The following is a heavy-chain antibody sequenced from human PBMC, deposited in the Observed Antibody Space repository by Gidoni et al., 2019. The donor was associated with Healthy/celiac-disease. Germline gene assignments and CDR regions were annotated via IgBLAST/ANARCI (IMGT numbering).Heavy chain of an antibody. J-gene: IGHJ3*02. CDR1: GFTFGDYA. CDR2: IRSKAYGGTT. D-gene: IGHD3-16*01. Sequence: EVQLVESGGGLVQPGRSLRLPCTASGFTFGDYAMSWVRQAPGKGLEWVGFIRSKAYGGTTEYAASVKGRFTISRDDSKSIAYLQMNSLKTEDTAVYYCTRDGAGAFDIWGQGTMVTVSS. V-gene: IGHV3-49*04. CDR3: TRDGAGAFDI.